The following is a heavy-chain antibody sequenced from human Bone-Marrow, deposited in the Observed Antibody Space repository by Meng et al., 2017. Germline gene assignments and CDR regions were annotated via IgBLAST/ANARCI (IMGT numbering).Heavy chain of an antibody. CDR3: QWLSTHPPDQ. V-gene: IGHV3-15*01. J-gene: IGHJ4*01. CDR1: GFTFSNAW. D-gene: IGHD3-22*01. CDR2: IKSKTDGETA. Sequence: VESGGYLVGPGGSLRFSLEGSGFTFSNAWMSWVRQAPGKGLEWVGRIKSKTDGETADYAAPVKGRFTISRDDSQNTLYLQMNSLKTEDTGVYYCQWLSTHPPDQWGQGTLVTVSS.